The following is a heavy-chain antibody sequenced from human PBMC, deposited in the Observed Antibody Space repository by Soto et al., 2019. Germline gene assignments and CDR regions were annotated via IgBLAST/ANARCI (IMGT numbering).Heavy chain of an antibody. D-gene: IGHD2-21*01. J-gene: IGHJ5*02. V-gene: IGHV3-30*03. CDR2: ISYDGSNK. Sequence: QVQLAETGGGVVQPGGSLRLSCATSGFVSNDYDIHWVRQAPGKGLAWLASISYDGSNKYYADSVKGRFTISRDNSKNTLSLQINSLGAEDTAVYYCSRGIKGGLDAWGLGTLVTVSS. CDR3: SRGIKGGLDA. CDR1: GFVSNDYD.